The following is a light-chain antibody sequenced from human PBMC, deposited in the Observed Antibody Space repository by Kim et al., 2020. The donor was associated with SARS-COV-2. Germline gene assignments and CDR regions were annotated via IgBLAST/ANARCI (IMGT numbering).Light chain of an antibody. Sequence: SYELTQPPSVSVAPGKTARITCGGNNIGSKSVHWYQQKPGQAPVLVIYCDSDRPSGIPERFSGSNSGNTATLTISRVEAGDEADYYCQVWDSSSYHPVFG. CDR1: NIGSKS. V-gene: IGLV3-21*04. J-gene: IGLJ2*01. CDR3: QVWDSSSYHPV. CDR2: CDS.